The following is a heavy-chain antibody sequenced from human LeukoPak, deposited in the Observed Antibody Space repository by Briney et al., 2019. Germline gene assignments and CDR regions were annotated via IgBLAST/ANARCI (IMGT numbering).Heavy chain of an antibody. CDR1: GDSIRNNY. CDR3: ARGGISTSLDY. V-gene: IGHV4-4*07. D-gene: IGHD2-2*01. J-gene: IGHJ4*02. Sequence: PSETLSLTCTVSGDSIRNNYWSWIRQPAGKGLEWIGRIYGSGSTNYNPSLEGRVTMSVDTSQSQFSLRVSSATAADTAVYYCARGGISTSLDYWGQGTLVTVAS. CDR2: IYGSGST.